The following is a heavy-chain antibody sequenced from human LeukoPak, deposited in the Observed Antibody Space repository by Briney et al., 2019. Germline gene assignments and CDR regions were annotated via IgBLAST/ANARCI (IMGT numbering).Heavy chain of an antibody. CDR2: TYTNGRT. Sequence: SETLSLTCTVSGGSISSSSYYWGWFRQAPGKGLEWIGSTYTNGRTFYNPSLASRLTTSVDTSTNQISLRLTSATVADTAVFYCAAGKDVVGSPVGAFDIWGQGTMVTVSS. D-gene: IGHD2-15*01. CDR3: AAGKDVVGSPVGAFDI. J-gene: IGHJ3*02. V-gene: IGHV4-39*07. CDR1: GGSISSSSYY.